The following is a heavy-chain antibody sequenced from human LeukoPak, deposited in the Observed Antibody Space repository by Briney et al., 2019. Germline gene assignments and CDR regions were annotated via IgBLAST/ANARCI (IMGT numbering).Heavy chain of an antibody. V-gene: IGHV4-59*12. D-gene: IGHD2-8*02. CDR3: ARGLALYWYYGMDV. CDR2: IYYSGST. CDR1: GGSISSYY. Sequence: SETLSLTCTVSGGSISSYYWSWIRQPPGKGLEWIGYIYYSGSTNYNPSLKSRVTISVDSSKNQFSLKLSSVTAADTAVYYCARGLALYWYYGMDVWGQGITVTVS. J-gene: IGHJ6*02.